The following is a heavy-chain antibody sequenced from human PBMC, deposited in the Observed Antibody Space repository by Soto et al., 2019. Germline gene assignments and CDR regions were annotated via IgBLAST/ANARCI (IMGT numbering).Heavy chain of an antibody. J-gene: IGHJ6*02. CDR3: AREWHYYGSGSYIYGMDV. CDR2: ISYDGSNK. V-gene: IGHV3-30-3*01. Sequence: GGSLRLSCVASGFTFSSYAMHWVRQAPGKGLEWVAVISYDGSNKYYADSVKGRFTISRDNSKNTLYLQMNSLRAEDTAVYYCAREWHYYGSGSYIYGMDVWGQGTTVTVSS. CDR1: GFTFSSYA. D-gene: IGHD3-10*01.